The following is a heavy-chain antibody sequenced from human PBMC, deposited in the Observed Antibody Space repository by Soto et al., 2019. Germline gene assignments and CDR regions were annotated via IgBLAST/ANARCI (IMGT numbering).Heavy chain of an antibody. CDR1: GFTFSSYA. Sequence: GGSLRLSCAASGFTFSSYAMSWVRQAPGKGLEWVSSISSSSSYIYYADSVKGRFTMSRDNAKNSLYLQMNSLRAEDTAVYHCARSANMIVVVNFDYWGQGTLVTVSS. J-gene: IGHJ4*02. CDR3: ARSANMIVVVNFDY. V-gene: IGHV3-21*01. CDR2: ISSSSSYI. D-gene: IGHD3-22*01.